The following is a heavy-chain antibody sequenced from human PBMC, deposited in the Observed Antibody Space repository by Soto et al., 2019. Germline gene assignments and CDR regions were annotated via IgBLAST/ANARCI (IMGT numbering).Heavy chain of an antibody. Sequence: AXGSLSLSFAACGFTFSSNYMSWVRQAPGKGLEWVSVIYSGGSTYYADSVKGRFTISRDNSKNTLYLQMNSLRAEDTAVYYCARASPYYGMDVWGQRTTVTVSS. J-gene: IGHJ6*02. CDR2: IYSGGST. V-gene: IGHV3-53*01. CDR3: ARASPYYGMDV. CDR1: GFTFSSNY.